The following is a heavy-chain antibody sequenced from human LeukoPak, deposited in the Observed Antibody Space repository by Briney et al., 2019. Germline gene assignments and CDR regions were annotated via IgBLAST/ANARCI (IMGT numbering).Heavy chain of an antibody. CDR2: INSDGSRT. V-gene: IGHV3-74*01. D-gene: IGHD6-19*01. J-gene: IGHJ3*02. CDR3: ARPETQYSSGFDGFDI. Sequence: QPGGSLRLSCAASGFTFSNAWMHWVRQAPGKGLVWVSRINSDGSRTTYADSVKGRFTISRDNAKSTLYLQMNSLRTEDTAVYYCARPETQYSSGFDGFDIWGQGTMVTVSS. CDR1: GFTFSNAW.